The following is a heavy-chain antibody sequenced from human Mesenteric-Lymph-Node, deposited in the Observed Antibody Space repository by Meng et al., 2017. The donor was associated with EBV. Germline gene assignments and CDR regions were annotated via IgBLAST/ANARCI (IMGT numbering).Heavy chain of an antibody. CDR2: ISSDGTDK. CDR3: SNLPYNY. V-gene: IGHV3-33*05. D-gene: IGHD5-24*01. CDR1: GFTFSSYG. J-gene: IGHJ4*02. Sequence: QVQLVESGGGVVQPGRSLRLSCAASGFTFSSYGMHWVRQAPGKGLEWVAVISSDGTDKYYADSVKGRFSVSRDNSGNTVSLQMNSLRVEDTAVYYCSNLPYNYWGQGTLVTVSS.